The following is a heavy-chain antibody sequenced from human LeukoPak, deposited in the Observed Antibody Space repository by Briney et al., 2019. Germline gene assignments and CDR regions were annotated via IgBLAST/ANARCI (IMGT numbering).Heavy chain of an antibody. CDR1: GLGFGSFW. CDR2: INQDGREK. Sequence: GGSLRLSCAASGLGFGSFWMSWVRQAPGKGLEWVANINQDGREKDYVDSVKGRFTISRDNAKNSLYLQMNSLRAEDTAVYYCARDLRWSHYWYFDLWGRGTLVTVSS. CDR3: ARDLRWSHYWYFDL. J-gene: IGHJ2*01. V-gene: IGHV3-7*01. D-gene: IGHD2-15*01.